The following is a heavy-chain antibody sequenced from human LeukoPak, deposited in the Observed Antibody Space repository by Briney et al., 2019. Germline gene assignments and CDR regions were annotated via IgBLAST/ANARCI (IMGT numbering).Heavy chain of an antibody. D-gene: IGHD3-10*01. CDR1: GGSISSYY. J-gene: IGHJ5*02. CDR3: ARELLWFGELRVPINWFDP. Sequence: PSETLSLTCTVSGGSISSYYWSWIRQPPGKGLEWIGYIYYSGSTNYNPSLKSRVTTSVDTSKNQFSLKLSSVTAADTAVYYCARELLWFGELRVPINWFDPWGQGTLVTVSS. V-gene: IGHV4-59*01. CDR2: IYYSGST.